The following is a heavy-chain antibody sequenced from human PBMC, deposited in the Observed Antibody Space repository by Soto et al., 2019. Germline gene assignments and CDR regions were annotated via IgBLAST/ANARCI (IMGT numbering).Heavy chain of an antibody. D-gene: IGHD5-18*01. V-gene: IGHV1-18*04. J-gene: IGHJ4*02. CDR3: ARLYDSYGWGGFDY. Sequence: QVHLVQSGAEVKKPGASVKVSCKASGFSFNTYGITWVRQAPGQGPEWMGWISTYNTKYAQKFEGRVTMTTDTVTTDTSTTIAYMELVSLRPDDTAVYYCARLYDSYGWGGFDYWGQGTLVTVSS. CDR1: GFSFNTYG. CDR2: ISTYNT.